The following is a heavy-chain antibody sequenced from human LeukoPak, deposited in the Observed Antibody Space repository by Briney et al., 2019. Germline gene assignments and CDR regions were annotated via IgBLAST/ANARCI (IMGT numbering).Heavy chain of an antibody. CDR3: ASGKYRYGDNWFDP. J-gene: IGHJ5*02. CDR2: ISYDGSNK. V-gene: IGHV3-30*04. CDR1: GFTFSSYA. Sequence: PGRSLRLSCAASGFTFSSYAMHWVRQAPREELEWVAVISYDGSNKYYADSVKGRFTISRDNSKNTLYLQMNSLRAEDTAVYFCASGKYRYGDNWFDPWGQGTLVTVSS. D-gene: IGHD5-18*01.